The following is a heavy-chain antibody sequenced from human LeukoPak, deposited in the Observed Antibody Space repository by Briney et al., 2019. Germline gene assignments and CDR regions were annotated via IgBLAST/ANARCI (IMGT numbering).Heavy chain of an antibody. Sequence: SETLSLTCAVSGGSISSGGYSWSWIRQPPGKGLEWIGYIYYSGSTNYNPSLKSRVTISVDTSKNQFSLKLSSVTAADTAVYYCAREYSSSWHSPGSFDYWGQGTLVTVSS. V-gene: IGHV4-61*08. CDR2: IYYSGST. CDR1: GGSISSGGYS. D-gene: IGHD6-13*01. J-gene: IGHJ4*02. CDR3: AREYSSSWHSPGSFDY.